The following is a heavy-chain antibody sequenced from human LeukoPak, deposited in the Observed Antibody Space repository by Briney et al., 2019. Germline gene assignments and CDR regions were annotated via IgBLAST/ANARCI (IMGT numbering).Heavy chain of an antibody. CDR3: ARRWALPGGWFDP. CDR1: GXSISGSSYH. J-gene: IGHJ5*02. V-gene: IGHV4-39*01. D-gene: IGHD2-8*02. CDR2: IYYSGST. Sequence: SETLPLTCTVSGXSISGSSYHWGWIRQSPGKGLESNMTIYYSGSTYYNPSLKSRVTISVDTSKNQFSLKLSSVTAADTAVYYCARRWALPGGWFDPWGQGTLVTVSS.